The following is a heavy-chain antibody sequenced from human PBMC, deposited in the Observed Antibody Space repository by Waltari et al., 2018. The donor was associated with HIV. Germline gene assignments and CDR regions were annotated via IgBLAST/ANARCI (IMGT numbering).Heavy chain of an antibody. CDR2: IYHSGST. Sequence: QVQLQESGPGLVRPSGTLSLTCAVSGASISSSKWWSWVRQPPGKGLEWIGEIYHSGSTTNTPFFKSRFTLSIDKSKKRFSLNLTSVTAADTAMYYCARVRDSGDYGHFDSWGRGTLVIVSS. J-gene: IGHJ4*02. CDR3: ARVRDSGDYGHFDS. D-gene: IGHD4-17*01. V-gene: IGHV4-4*02. CDR1: GASISSSKW.